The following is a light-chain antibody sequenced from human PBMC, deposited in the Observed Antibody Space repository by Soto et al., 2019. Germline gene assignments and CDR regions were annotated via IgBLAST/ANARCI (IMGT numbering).Light chain of an antibody. Sequence: DIQMTQSPSSLSASVGDRVTITCRASQSISSYLNWYQQKPGKAPQLLIYAASSLQTGVPSRFSGRGSGTDFTLTISSLQPEDFATYYCQQCYSTPRTFGQGTKLEIK. CDR1: QSISSY. CDR2: AAS. CDR3: QQCYSTPRT. J-gene: IGKJ2*01. V-gene: IGKV1-39*01.